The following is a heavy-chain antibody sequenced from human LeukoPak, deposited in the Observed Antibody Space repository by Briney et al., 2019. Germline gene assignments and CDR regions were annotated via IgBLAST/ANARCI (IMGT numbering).Heavy chain of an antibody. D-gene: IGHD3-3*01. CDR2: IYYSGST. CDR3: ARGFDLTHYDAFDI. V-gene: IGHV4-59*01. Sequence: SETLSLTCTVSGGSISSYYWSWIRQPPGKGLEWIGYIYYSGSTYYNPSLKSRVTISVDTSKNQFSLKLSSVTAADTAVYYCARGFDLTHYDAFDIWGQGTMVAVSS. J-gene: IGHJ3*02. CDR1: GGSISSYY.